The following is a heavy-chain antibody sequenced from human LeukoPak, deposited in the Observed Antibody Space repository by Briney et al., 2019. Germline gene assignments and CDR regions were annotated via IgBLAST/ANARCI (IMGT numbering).Heavy chain of an antibody. J-gene: IGHJ6*02. D-gene: IGHD3-22*01. V-gene: IGHV1-18*01. CDR3: ARDLESITMIVVVTIKKPYYYGMDV. CDR1: GGTFSSYA. CDR2: ISAYNGNT. Sequence: ASVKVSCKASGGTFSSYAISWVRQAPGQGLEWMGWISAYNGNTNYAQKLQGRVTMTTDTSTSTAYMELRSLRSDDTAVYYCARDLESITMIVVVTIKKPYYYGMDVWGQGTTVTVSS.